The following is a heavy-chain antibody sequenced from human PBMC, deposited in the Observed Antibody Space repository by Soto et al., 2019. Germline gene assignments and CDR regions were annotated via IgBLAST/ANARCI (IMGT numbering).Heavy chain of an antibody. CDR2: ISGHKGNT. Sequence: ASVKVSCKASGYTFTSYCISWMRQAPGQGLEWMGWISGHKGNTKYAQKVQGRVTMTTDASTSTAYMELRSLRSDDTAVYYCARDWRFDGGGYCIENWGQGTPVTVSS. CDR3: ARDWRFDGGGYCIEN. J-gene: IGHJ4*02. V-gene: IGHV1-18*04. CDR1: GYTFTSYC. D-gene: IGHD3-22*01.